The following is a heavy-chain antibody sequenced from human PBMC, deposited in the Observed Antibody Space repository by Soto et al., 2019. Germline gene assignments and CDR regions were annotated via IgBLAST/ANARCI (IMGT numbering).Heavy chain of an antibody. CDR3: AHRRSGYFDS. V-gene: IGHV2-5*02. Sequence: QITLKESGPTLVKPTQTLTLTCTFSGISLTETGMGVGWIRQPPGKALEWLALIYWDDDKGYSPSLKRGLTISKDASKNQVVLTKTNVDAVDTATYYCAHRRSGYFDSWGQGTLVTVSS. J-gene: IGHJ4*02. CDR1: GISLTETGMG. CDR2: IYWDDDK.